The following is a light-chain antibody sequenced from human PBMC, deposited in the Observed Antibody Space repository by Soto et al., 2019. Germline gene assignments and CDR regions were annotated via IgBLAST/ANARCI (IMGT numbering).Light chain of an antibody. CDR2: DAS. CDR3: QQHSNWPLT. Sequence: EIVLTQSPATLSLSPGERATLSCRASQSVSNYLTWYQQKPGQAPRLLISDASNRATGIPARFSGSGSWTDFTLTISSLEPEDSALYFCQQHSNWPLTFGHGTRLEIK. CDR1: QSVSNY. V-gene: IGKV3-11*01. J-gene: IGKJ5*01.